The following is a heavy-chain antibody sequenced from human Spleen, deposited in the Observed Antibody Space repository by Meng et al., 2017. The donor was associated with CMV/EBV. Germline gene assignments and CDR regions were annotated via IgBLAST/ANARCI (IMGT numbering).Heavy chain of an antibody. CDR1: GYTFTGYY. CDR3: ARGYCTSTTCYYYVDY. D-gene: IGHD2-2*01. Sequence: ASVKVSCKASGYTFTGYYMHWVRQAPGQGLEWMGWINPNTGGTKYAQKFQGRVTMTRDTSVTTAYMELTSLRSVDTAVYYCARGYCTSTTCYYYVDYWGQGTLVTVSS. CDR2: INPNTGGT. J-gene: IGHJ4*02. V-gene: IGHV1-2*02.